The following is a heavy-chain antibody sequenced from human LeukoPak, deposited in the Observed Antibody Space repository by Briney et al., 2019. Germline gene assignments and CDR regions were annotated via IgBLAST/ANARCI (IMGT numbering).Heavy chain of an antibody. CDR1: GDSISSGGYY. CDR3: ARDRGDSSSY. Sequence: SETLSLTCTVSGDSISSGGYYWSWIRQPPGKGLEWIGYIYHSGSTYYNPSLKSRVTISVDRSKNQFSLKLSSVTAADTAVYYCARDRGDSSSYWGQGTLVTVSS. D-gene: IGHD4-11*01. CDR2: IYHSGST. V-gene: IGHV4-30-2*01. J-gene: IGHJ4*02.